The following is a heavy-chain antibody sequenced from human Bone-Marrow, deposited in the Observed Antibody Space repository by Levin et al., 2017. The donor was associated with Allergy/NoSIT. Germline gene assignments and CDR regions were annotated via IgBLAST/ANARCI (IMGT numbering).Heavy chain of an antibody. J-gene: IGHJ5*02. V-gene: IGHV1-24*01. CDR3: ATLGPNYDFWSGYRSFHP. D-gene: IGHD3-3*01. Sequence: ASVKVSCKVSGQTVTEVSLHWVRQAPGKGLEWMGRFDPEDGERIYAQKFQGRVTVTEDTSTDTAYMELSSLRSDDTAVYYCATLGPNYDFWSGYRSFHPWGQGTLVTVSS. CDR2: FDPEDGER. CDR1: GQTVTEVS.